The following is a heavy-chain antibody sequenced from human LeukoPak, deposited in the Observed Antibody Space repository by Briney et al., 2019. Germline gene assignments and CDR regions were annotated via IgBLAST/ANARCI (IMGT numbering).Heavy chain of an antibody. CDR2: ISYDGSNK. Sequence: GGSLRLSCAASGFTFSSYGMHWVRQAPGKGLEWVAVISYDGSNKYYADSVKGRFTISRDNSKNTLYLQMNSLRAEDTAVYYCANQDAFDIWGQGTMVTVSS. V-gene: IGHV3-30*18. J-gene: IGHJ3*02. CDR1: GFTFSSYG. CDR3: ANQDAFDI.